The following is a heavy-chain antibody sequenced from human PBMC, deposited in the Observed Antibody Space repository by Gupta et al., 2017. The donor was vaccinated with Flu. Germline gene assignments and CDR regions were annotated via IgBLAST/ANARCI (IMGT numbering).Heavy chain of an antibody. D-gene: IGHD3-3*01. J-gene: IGHJ4*01. CDR2: INHSGST. V-gene: IGHV4-34*01. CDR3: ARGTRAPVKRFLDY. CDR1: GGSFSGYY. Sequence: QVQLQQWGAGLLKPSETLSLTCAVYGGSFSGYYWSWIRQPPGKGLEWIGEINHSGSTNYNPSLKSRVTISVDTSKNQFSLKLSSVTAADTAVYYCARGTRAPVKRFLDYWGHGTLVTVSS.